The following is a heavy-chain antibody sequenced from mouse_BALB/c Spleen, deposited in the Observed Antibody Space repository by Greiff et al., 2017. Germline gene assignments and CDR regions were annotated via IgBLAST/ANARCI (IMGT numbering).Heavy chain of an antibody. J-gene: IGHJ2*01. CDR1: GFTFSSYG. CDR3: ARGGYFDN. Sequence: DVKLVESGGDLVKPGGSLKLSCAASGFTFSSYGMSWVRQTPDKRLEWVATISSGGSYTYYPDSVKGRFTISRDNAKNTLYLQMSSLKSEDTAMYYCARGGYFDNWGQGTTLTVSS. V-gene: IGHV5-6*02. CDR2: ISSGGSYT.